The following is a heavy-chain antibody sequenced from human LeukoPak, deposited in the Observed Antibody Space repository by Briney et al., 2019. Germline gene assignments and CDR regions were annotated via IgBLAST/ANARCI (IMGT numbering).Heavy chain of an antibody. CDR1: GVTLGTYA. J-gene: IGHJ6*02. CDR2: IYSGGST. V-gene: IGHV3-53*01. CDR3: DFWSGYRRGSSGMDV. Sequence: PGGSLRLSCAASGVTLGTYAMSWVRQAPGKGLEWVSVIYSGGSTYYADSVKGRFTISRDNSKNTLYLQMNSLRAEDTAVYYCDFWSGYRRGSSGMDVWGQGTTVTVSS. D-gene: IGHD3-3*01.